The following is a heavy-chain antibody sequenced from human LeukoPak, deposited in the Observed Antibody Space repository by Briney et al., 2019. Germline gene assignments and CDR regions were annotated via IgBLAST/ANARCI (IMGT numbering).Heavy chain of an antibody. CDR2: FDPEDGET. D-gene: IGHD3-10*01. J-gene: IGHJ4*02. Sequence: ASVKVSCKVSGYTLTELSMRWVRQAPGKGLEWMGGFDPEDGETIYAQKFQGRVTMTEDTSTDTAYMELSSLRSEDTAVYYCATGEYGSGSYSRDLDYWGQGTLVTVSS. CDR1: GYTLTELS. V-gene: IGHV1-24*01. CDR3: ATGEYGSGSYSRDLDY.